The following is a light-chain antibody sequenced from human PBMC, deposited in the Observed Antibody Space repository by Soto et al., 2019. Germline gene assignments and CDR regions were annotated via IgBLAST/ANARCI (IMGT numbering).Light chain of an antibody. Sequence: QSVLTQPPSASGTPEQRVTISCSGGSSNMGTNTVSWYQQVPGTAPKVLIYVNDQRPSGVPGRFSGSNSGTSASLAISGLQPEDEADYYCVAWDDSLNGHVFGTGTKVTVL. CDR2: VND. V-gene: IGLV1-44*01. CDR3: VAWDDSLNGHV. J-gene: IGLJ1*01. CDR1: SSNMGTNT.